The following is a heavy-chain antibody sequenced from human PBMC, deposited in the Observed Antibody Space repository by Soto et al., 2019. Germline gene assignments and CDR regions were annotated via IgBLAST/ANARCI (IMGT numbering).Heavy chain of an antibody. CDR1: GYTFTSYG. Sequence: QVQLVQSGAEVKKPGASVKVSCKASGYTFTSYGISWVRQAPGQGLEWMGWISAYNGNTNYAQKLQGRVTMTTDTSTRTAYLELRGLRCDDTAVYYCARDTSYYYDSSGYPFDYWGQGTLVTVSS. D-gene: IGHD3-22*01. CDR3: ARDTSYYYDSSGYPFDY. V-gene: IGHV1-18*01. J-gene: IGHJ4*02. CDR2: ISAYNGNT.